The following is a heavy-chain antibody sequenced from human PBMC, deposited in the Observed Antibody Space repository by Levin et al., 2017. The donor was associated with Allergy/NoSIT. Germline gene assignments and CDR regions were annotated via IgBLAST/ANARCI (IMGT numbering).Heavy chain of an antibody. Sequence: GESLKISCAASGFTFSNYWMHWVRQVPGKGPVWVSRINSDGSFTDYADSVKGRFTMSRDNAKNTLYLQMNSLRAEDTAVFYCAKDRLAGQWLADYWGRGTLVTVSS. CDR1: GFTFSNYW. D-gene: IGHD6-19*01. V-gene: IGHV3-74*01. CDR2: INSDGSFT. J-gene: IGHJ4*02. CDR3: AKDRLAGQWLADY.